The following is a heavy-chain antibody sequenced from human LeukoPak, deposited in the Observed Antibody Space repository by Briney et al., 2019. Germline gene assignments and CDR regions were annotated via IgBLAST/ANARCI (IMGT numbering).Heavy chain of an antibody. CDR2: INPSGGST. Sequence: ASVKVSCKASGYTFTSYYMHWVRQAPGQGLEWMGIINPSGGSTSYAQKFQGRVTMTRDTSTSTVYMELSSLRSEDTAVYYCARDHYYDSSGTRQPDYWGQGTLVTVSS. CDR3: ARDHYYDSSGTRQPDY. V-gene: IGHV1-46*01. CDR1: GYTFTSYY. J-gene: IGHJ4*02. D-gene: IGHD3-22*01.